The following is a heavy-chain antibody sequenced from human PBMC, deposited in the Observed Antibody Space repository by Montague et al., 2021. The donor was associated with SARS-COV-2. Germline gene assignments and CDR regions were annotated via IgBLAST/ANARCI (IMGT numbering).Heavy chain of an antibody. CDR1: GDSVSSNIAT. CDR2: TYYRSKWYN. CDR3: ARAYCGGDCYFYWYFDL. D-gene: IGHD2-21*02. V-gene: IGHV6-1*01. J-gene: IGHJ2*01. Sequence: CAISGDSVSSNIATWNWIRQSPSRGLEWLGRTYYRSKWYNDYAVSVKSRVIINPDTSNNRISLQLNSVTPGGTAVYYCARAYCGGDCYFYWYFDLWGRGTLVTVSS.